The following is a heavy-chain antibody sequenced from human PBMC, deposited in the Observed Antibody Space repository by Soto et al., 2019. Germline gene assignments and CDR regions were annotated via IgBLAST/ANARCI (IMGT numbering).Heavy chain of an antibody. CDR2: ISAYNGNT. CDR3: ARGGRYCSGGSCTPYYNYGLDV. Sequence: QVHLVQSGAEVKKPGASVTVSCKASGYTFSNYGVTWVRQAPGQGLEWMGWISAYNGNTDYAQNFRGRVTMTTDTSTTTAYMELKSLRSAATAVYYCARGGRYCSGGSCTPYYNYGLDVWGQGTTVTVSS. J-gene: IGHJ6*02. CDR1: GYTFSNYG. V-gene: IGHV1-18*01. D-gene: IGHD2-15*01.